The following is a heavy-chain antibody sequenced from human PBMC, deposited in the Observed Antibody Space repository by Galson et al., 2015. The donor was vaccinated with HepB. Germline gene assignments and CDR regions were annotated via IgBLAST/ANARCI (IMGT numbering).Heavy chain of an antibody. V-gene: IGHV1-69*02. CDR1: GGTFSSYT. CDR3: ARDYGGNSGWFDP. D-gene: IGHD4-23*01. J-gene: IGHJ5*02. Sequence: SVKVSCKASGGTFSSYTISWVRQAPGQGLEWMGRIIPILGIANYAQKFQGRVTITADKSTSTAYMELSSLRSEDTAVYYCARDYGGNSGWFDPWGQGTLVTVSS. CDR2: IIPILGIA.